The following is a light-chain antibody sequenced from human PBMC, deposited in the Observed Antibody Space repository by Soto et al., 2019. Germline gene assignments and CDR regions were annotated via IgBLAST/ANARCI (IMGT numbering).Light chain of an antibody. CDR3: QQYNNYPWT. V-gene: IGKV1-5*03. J-gene: IGKJ1*01. CDR2: KAS. CDR1: QSISSW. Sequence: DIQMTQSPSTLSASVGDRVTITCRASQSISSWLAWYQQNPGKAPKLLIYKASSLESGVPSRFSGGGSGTEFTLTISSLQPDDFATYYCQQYNNYPWTFGQGTKVEI.